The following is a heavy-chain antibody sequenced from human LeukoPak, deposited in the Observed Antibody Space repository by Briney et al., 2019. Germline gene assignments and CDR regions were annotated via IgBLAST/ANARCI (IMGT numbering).Heavy chain of an antibody. J-gene: IGHJ4*02. CDR3: AKGSAYADF. CDR1: GFTFSSYV. CDR2: ISGSGGST. V-gene: IGHV3-23*01. D-gene: IGHD3-3*01. Sequence: GGSLRLSCAASGFTFSSYVMSWVRQAPGKGLEWVSTISGSGGSTYYADSVKGRFTISRDNPKNTLSLQMNSLRAEDTAVYYCAKGSAYADFWGQGNLVTVSS.